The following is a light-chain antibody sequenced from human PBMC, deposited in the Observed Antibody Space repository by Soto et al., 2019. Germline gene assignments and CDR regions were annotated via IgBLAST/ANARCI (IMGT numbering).Light chain of an antibody. Sequence: DIQMTQSPSSLSASVGDRVTITCRASQSISSYLNWYQQKPGKAPRLLIYAASRLQSGVPSRFSGTGSGTDFTLTISSLQPEDFAIYYCQQTFGKPLVTFGQGTRL. J-gene: IGKJ5*01. CDR1: QSISSY. CDR3: QQTFGKPLVT. V-gene: IGKV1-39*01. CDR2: AAS.